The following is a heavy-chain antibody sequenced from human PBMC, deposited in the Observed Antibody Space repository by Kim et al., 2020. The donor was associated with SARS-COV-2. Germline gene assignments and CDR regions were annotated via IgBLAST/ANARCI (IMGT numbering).Heavy chain of an antibody. CDR3: ARGGGGHCSGGACHSGDY. V-gene: IGHV1-18*01. CDR2: ISTYSGDT. J-gene: IGHJ4*02. D-gene: IGHD2-15*01. Sequence: ASVKVSCKASGYVFTSYGITWVRQAPGQGLEWMGWISTYSGDTKYAQKLQDKVTMTVDRSATTAYLELRSLRSDDTATYYCARGGGGHCSGGACHSGDYWGQGTLVPVSS. CDR1: GYVFTSYG.